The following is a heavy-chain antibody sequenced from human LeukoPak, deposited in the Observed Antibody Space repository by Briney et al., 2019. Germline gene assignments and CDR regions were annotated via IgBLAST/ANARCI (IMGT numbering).Heavy chain of an antibody. CDR2: IKSDGITI. CDR1: GFTFSNYM. J-gene: IGHJ4*02. D-gene: IGHD1-7*01. V-gene: IGHV3-74*01. CDR3: ATELPGGKGYFDY. Sequence: GGSLRLSCAASGFTFSNYMMHWVRQAPGKGLVWVLRIKSDGITITYADSVNGRFTISRDNAKNSLYLQMNSLRAEDTAVYYCATELPGGKGYFDYWGQGTLVTVSS.